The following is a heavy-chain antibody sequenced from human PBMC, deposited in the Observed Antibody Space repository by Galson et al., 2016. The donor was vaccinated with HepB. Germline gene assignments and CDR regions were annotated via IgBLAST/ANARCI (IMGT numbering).Heavy chain of an antibody. V-gene: IGHV3-74*01. CDR3: ARASISHFDF. J-gene: IGHJ4*02. CDR1: GFPFSNYW. CDR2: INSDGSST. Sequence: SLRLSCAASGFPFSNYWMHWVRQAPGKGPVWVSRINSDGSSTTYADSVKGRFTISRDESKNTLYLQMDSLRDEDTAVYFCARASISHFDFWGQGILVTVSS.